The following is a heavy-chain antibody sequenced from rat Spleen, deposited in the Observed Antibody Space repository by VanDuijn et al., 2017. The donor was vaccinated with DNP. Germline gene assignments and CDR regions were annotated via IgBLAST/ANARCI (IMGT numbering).Heavy chain of an antibody. D-gene: IGHD1-10*01. J-gene: IGHJ3*01. CDR1: GLTFSDHA. V-gene: IGHV5S10*01. Sequence: EVQLVESGGGSVQPGSSLKISCAASGLTFSDHAMAWVRQAPKKGLEWVATIAYDGSRTYYRDSVKGRFTVSRDDATSTLYLQMDSLRSEDTATYYCATQGQLGITWFAYWGQGTLVTVSS. CDR2: IAYDGSRT. CDR3: ATQGQLGITWFAY.